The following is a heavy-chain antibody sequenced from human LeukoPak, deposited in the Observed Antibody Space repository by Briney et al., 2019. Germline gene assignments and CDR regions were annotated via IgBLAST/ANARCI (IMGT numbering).Heavy chain of an antibody. CDR3: AKVAPFPDY. CDR2: ISGSGGTT. J-gene: IGHJ4*02. Sequence: GGSLRLSCAASGFTFSFYAMSWVRQAPGKGLEWVSDISGSGGTTYYADPVKGRFAISGDNSKNTLYLQMNSLRAEDTALYYCAKVAPFPDYWGQGTLVTVSS. D-gene: IGHD2-21*01. CDR1: GFTFSFYA. V-gene: IGHV3-23*01.